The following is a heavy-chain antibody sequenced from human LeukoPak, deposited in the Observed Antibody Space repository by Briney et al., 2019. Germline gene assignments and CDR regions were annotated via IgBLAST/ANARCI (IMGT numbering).Heavy chain of an antibody. CDR3: ARDPTEYYYGSGSYQNWFDP. J-gene: IGHJ5*02. D-gene: IGHD3-10*01. Sequence: GASVKVSCKASGGTFSSYAISWARQAPGQELEWMGGIIPIFGTANYAQKFQGRVTITADKSTSTAYMELSSLRSEDTAVYYCARDPTEYYYGSGSYQNWFDPWGQGTLVTVSS. CDR1: GGTFSSYA. CDR2: IIPIFGTA. V-gene: IGHV1-69*06.